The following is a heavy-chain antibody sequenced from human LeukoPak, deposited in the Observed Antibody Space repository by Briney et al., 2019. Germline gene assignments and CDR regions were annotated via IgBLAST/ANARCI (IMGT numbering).Heavy chain of an antibody. V-gene: IGHV1-3*01. CDR2: INAGYGNT. D-gene: IGHD2-15*01. Sequence: ASVEVSCKASGYTFTTYTMHWVRQAPGQRLEWMGYINAGYGNTRYSQNLQGRVTITRDTSANTAYMELSSLRSEDTAVYYCARDPGGVVVVAATRNNWFDPWGQGTLVTVSS. J-gene: IGHJ5*02. CDR3: ARDPGGVVVVAATRNNWFDP. CDR1: GYTFTTYT.